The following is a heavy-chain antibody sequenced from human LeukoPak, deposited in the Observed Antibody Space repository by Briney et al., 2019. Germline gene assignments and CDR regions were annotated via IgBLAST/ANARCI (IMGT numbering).Heavy chain of an antibody. CDR1: GYTFTGYY. J-gene: IGHJ6*03. V-gene: IGHV1-2*02. CDR2: INPNSGGT. Sequence: GASVKVSCKASGYTFTGYYMHWVRQAPGQGLEWMGWINPNSGGTNYAQKFQGRVTMTRDTSISTAYMELSRLRSDDTAVYYCGRGPGFYCSSPSRPGEYYYYYYRGVGGKGTPAPVS. CDR3: GRGPGFYCSSPSRPGEYYYYYYRGV. D-gene: IGHD2-2*01.